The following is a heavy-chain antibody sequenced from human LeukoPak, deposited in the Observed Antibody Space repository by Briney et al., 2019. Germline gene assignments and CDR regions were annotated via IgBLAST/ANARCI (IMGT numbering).Heavy chain of an antibody. J-gene: IGHJ6*02. CDR1: GYTFTSCG. Sequence: ASVKVSCKASGYTFTSCGISWLRQAPGQGLEWMGIINPSDGSTSYTQRFQGRVAVTRDTSTSTVYMELSSLRSEDTAVYYCARRVAATLDYYGMDVWGQGTTVTVSS. CDR2: INPSDGST. V-gene: IGHV1-46*01. CDR3: ARRVAATLDYYGMDV. D-gene: IGHD2-15*01.